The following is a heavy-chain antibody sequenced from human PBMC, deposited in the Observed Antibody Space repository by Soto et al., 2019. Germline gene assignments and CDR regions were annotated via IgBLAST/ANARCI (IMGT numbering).Heavy chain of an antibody. D-gene: IGHD3-22*01. J-gene: IGHJ4*02. Sequence: QVQLVQSGAEVKKPGASVKVSCKASGYRFTSYDISWVRQAPGQGLEWMGWISGYNGNTNYAQRLQGRVTMTVDTSTSTAYMEMRSLRSDDTAVYYCARETMFYYDTSGQNYWGQGTLVTVSS. V-gene: IGHV1-18*01. CDR2: ISGYNGNT. CDR3: ARETMFYYDTSGQNY. CDR1: GYRFTSYD.